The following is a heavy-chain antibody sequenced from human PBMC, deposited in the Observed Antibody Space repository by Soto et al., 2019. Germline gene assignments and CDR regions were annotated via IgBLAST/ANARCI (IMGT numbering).Heavy chain of an antibody. CDR1: GGTFSSYA. D-gene: IGHD3-22*01. V-gene: IGHV1-69*01. CDR2: IIPIFGTA. CDR3: ARDTYYYDSSGYPFDY. Sequence: QVQLVQSGAEVKKPGSSVKVSCKASGGTFSSYAISWVRQAPGQGLEWMGGIIPIFGTANYAQKFQGRVTTTADESTSTAYMELSSLRSEDTAVYYCARDTYYYDSSGYPFDYWGQGTLVTVSS. J-gene: IGHJ4*02.